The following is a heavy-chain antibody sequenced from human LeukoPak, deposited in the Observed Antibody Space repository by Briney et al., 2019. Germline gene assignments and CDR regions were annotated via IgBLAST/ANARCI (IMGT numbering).Heavy chain of an antibody. CDR1: GYTFSSYD. CDR2: MNPNSGNT. CDR3: ARVELAGHHHP. Sequence: VASVKVSCKASGYTFSSYDINRVRQATGQGLEWMGWMNPNSGNTGYAQKFQGRVTMTRNTSISTAYMELSSLRSEDTAVYYCARVELAGHHHPWGQGTLVTVSS. J-gene: IGHJ5*02. D-gene: IGHD6-19*01. V-gene: IGHV1-8*01.